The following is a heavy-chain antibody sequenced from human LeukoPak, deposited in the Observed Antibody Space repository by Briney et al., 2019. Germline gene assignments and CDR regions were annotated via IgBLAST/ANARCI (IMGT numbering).Heavy chain of an antibody. V-gene: IGHV1-46*01. CDR2: INPRGGST. D-gene: IGHD5-24*01. CDR3: ARDFRWLQKSVFDY. J-gene: IGHJ4*02. Sequence: ASVTVSCTASGYTFTSYYMHWVPQAPGQGLAGVGMINPRGGSTSYTQKFKGRVTMPRDTSTTTVYRELSSLRSEDTAVYYCARDFRWLQKSVFDYWGQGTLVTVSS. CDR1: GYTFTSYY.